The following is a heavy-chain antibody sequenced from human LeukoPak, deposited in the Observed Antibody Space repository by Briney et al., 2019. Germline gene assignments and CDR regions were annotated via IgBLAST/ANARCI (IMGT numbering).Heavy chain of an antibody. D-gene: IGHD1-26*01. CDR2: IGARGDVT. Sequence: GGSLRLSCTVSGFAFSGYAMSWVRQAPGKGPEWVSSIGARGDVTYSADSVKGRFTISRDNSKRTLFLQMNSLRTEDTAVYYCAKVHYTASFPGSFPGRNYFDSWGQGSLVTVSS. V-gene: IGHV3-23*01. CDR3: AKVHYTASFPGSFPGRNYFDS. CDR1: GFAFSGYA. J-gene: IGHJ4*02.